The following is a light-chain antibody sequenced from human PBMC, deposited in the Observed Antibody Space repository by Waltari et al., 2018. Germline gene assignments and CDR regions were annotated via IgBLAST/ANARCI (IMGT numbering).Light chain of an antibody. CDR1: SSDVGGYND. V-gene: IGLV2-18*02. J-gene: IGLJ2*01. Sequence: QAALTQPPSVSKSLGQSVTISCTGTSSDVGGYNDVSWYQQHPGTAPRLLIYDVSKRPSGVSVRFSGSKSGNTASLTISGLQAEDEADYYCCSYSSGSTWVFGGGTRLTVL. CDR3: CSYSSGSTWV. CDR2: DVS.